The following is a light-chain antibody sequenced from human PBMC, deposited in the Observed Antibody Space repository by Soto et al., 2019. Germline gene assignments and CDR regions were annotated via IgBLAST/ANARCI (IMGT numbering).Light chain of an antibody. CDR2: GAS. CDR1: QSVSSSY. V-gene: IGKV3-20*01. Sequence: EIVLTQSPGTLSLSPGERATLSCRASQSVSSSYLAWYQQKPGQAPRLLIYGASSRATGIPDRCSGSGSGTDFTLTISRLEPEDSAVYYCQQYGSSRITFGQGTRLEIK. CDR3: QQYGSSRIT. J-gene: IGKJ5*01.